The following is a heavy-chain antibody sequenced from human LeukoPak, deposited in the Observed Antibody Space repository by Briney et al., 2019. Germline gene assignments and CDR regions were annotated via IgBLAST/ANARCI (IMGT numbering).Heavy chain of an antibody. J-gene: IGHJ4*02. CDR2: ISAYNGNT. Sequence: ASVKVSRKASGYTFTSYGISWVRQAPGQGLEWMGWISAYNGNTNYAQKLQGRVTMTTDTSTSTAYMELRSLRSDDTAVYYCARMLTYYDSSGYRGNKYFDYWGQGTLVTVSS. D-gene: IGHD3-22*01. V-gene: IGHV1-18*01. CDR3: ARMLTYYDSSGYRGNKYFDY. CDR1: GYTFTSYG.